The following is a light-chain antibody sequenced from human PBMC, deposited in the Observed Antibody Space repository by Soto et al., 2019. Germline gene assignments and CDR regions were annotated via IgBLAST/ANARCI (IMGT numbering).Light chain of an antibody. CDR2: DAS. J-gene: IGKJ1*01. Sequence: EIVLTQSPATLSLSPGERATLSCRASQSVSSYLAWYQQKPGQAPRLLIYDASNRATGIPARFSGSGSGTDFTLTISSLEPEDFALYYCQQRSNWPQWTFGQGTKVEIK. CDR1: QSVSSY. V-gene: IGKV3-11*01. CDR3: QQRSNWPQWT.